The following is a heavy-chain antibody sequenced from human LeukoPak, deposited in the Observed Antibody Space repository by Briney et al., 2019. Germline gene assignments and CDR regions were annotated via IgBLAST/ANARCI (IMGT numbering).Heavy chain of an antibody. CDR2: FDPEDGET. D-gene: IGHD4-17*01. V-gene: IGHV1-24*01. Sequence: ASVKVSCKASGYTFTSYAMNWVRQAPGQGLEWMGGFDPEDGETIYAQKFQGRVTMTEDTSTDTAYMELSSLRSEDTAVYYCATNPGDYLGDYYFDYWGQGTLVTVSS. CDR3: ATNPGDYLGDYYFDY. CDR1: GYTFTSYA. J-gene: IGHJ4*02.